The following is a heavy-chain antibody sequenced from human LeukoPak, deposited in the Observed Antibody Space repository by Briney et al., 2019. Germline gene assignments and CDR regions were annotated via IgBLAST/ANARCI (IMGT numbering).Heavy chain of an antibody. V-gene: IGHV5-51*01. CDR2: IYPGDSDT. J-gene: IGHJ4*02. Sequence: GESLKISCKGSGYSFTSYWIDWVRQLPGKGLEWVGIIYPGDSDTRYSPSFQGQVTISADKSISTAYLQWSSLKASDTAMYYCARHAYSSGWIAPHYWGQGTLVTVSS. D-gene: IGHD6-19*01. CDR1: GYSFTSYW. CDR3: ARHAYSSGWIAPHY.